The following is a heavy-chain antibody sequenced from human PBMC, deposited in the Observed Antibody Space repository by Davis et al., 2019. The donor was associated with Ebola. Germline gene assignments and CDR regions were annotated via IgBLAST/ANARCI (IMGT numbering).Heavy chain of an antibody. CDR2: LGGSADNT. Sequence: GESLKISCAASGFTFSSYWMSWVRQAPGKGLEWFVRLGGSADNTAYGDSVRGRFTISRDNSKNTLYLQMISLRAEDTATYYCARVILWWDDDGGGPTTYYFDFWGQGALVTVSS. CDR3: ARVILWWDDDGGGPTTYYFDF. CDR1: GFTFSSYW. J-gene: IGHJ4*02. D-gene: IGHD2-21*01. V-gene: IGHV3-23*01.